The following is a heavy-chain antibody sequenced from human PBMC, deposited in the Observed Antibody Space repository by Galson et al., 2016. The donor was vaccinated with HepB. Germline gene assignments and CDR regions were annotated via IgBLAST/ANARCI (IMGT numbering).Heavy chain of an antibody. CDR1: GFTFSSHG. CDR2: ISYDGSYH. V-gene: IGHV3-30*18. D-gene: IGHD1-26*01. J-gene: IGHJ4*02. CDR3: AKDGPTVGLFNY. Sequence: SLRLSCAASGFTFSSHGMHWVRQAPHKGLEWVAFISYDGSYHYYEDSVKGRFTISRDNSKTTLSLEMNSPRPEDTAVYYCAKDGPTVGLFNYWGQGTLVTVSS.